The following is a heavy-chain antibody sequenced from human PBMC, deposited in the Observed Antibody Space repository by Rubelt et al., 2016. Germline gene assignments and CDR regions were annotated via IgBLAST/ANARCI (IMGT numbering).Heavy chain of an antibody. D-gene: IGHD2/OR15-2a*01. CDR1: GFAFSGYT. CDR2: ISVSSTTI. CDR3: ATFLLMGRGFDY. V-gene: IGHV3-48*02. J-gene: IGHJ4*01. Sequence: GGLVQPGGSLRLSCAASGFAFSGYTMNWVRQAPGKGLEWISYISVSSTTIYYADSVKGRFTISRDNARNSLYLQMNSLGDEDTAVYYCATFLLMGRGFDYWGLGTLVTVSS.